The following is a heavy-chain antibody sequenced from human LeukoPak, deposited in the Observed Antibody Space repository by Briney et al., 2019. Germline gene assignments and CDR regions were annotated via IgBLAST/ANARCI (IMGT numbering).Heavy chain of an antibody. V-gene: IGHV3-74*01. CDR1: GFTFSSYW. D-gene: IGHD3-10*01. CDR2: INTDGSTT. Sequence: GGSLRLSCAASGFTFSSYWMHWVRQTPGKGLVWVSRINTDGSTTSYADSVKGRFTISRDNAKNTLYLQVNSLRAEDMAVYYCAKDLHYGSADYWGQGTLVTVSS. CDR3: AKDLHYGSADY. J-gene: IGHJ4*02.